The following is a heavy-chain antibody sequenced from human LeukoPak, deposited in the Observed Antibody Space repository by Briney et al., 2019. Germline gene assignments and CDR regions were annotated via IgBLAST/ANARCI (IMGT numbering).Heavy chain of an antibody. V-gene: IGHV4-59*12. CDR3: ARERVGYNFDY. J-gene: IGHJ4*02. CDR1: GGSISSYY. CDR2: IYYSGST. D-gene: IGHD2-8*02. Sequence: PSETLSLTCTVSGGSISSYYWSWIRQPAGKGLEWIGYIYYSGSTNYNPSLKSRVTISVDTSKNQFSLKLSSVTAADTAVYYCARERVGYNFDYWGQGTLVTVSS.